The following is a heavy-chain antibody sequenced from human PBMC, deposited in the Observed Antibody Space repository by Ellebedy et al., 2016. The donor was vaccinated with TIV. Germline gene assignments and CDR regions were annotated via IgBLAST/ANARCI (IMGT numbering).Heavy chain of an antibody. Sequence: SETLSLXXTVSGGSISSSSYYWGWIRQPPGKGLEWIGSIYYSGSTYYNPSLKSRVTISVDTSKNQFSLKLSSVTAADTAVYYCARENRGWGIWAFDYWGQGTLVTVSS. V-gene: IGHV4-39*07. CDR3: ARENRGWGIWAFDY. CDR2: IYYSGST. D-gene: IGHD3-16*01. CDR1: GGSISSSSYY. J-gene: IGHJ4*02.